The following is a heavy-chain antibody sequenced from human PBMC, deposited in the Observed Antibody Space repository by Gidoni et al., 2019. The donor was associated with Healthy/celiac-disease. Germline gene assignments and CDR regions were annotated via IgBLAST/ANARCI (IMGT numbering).Heavy chain of an antibody. CDR1: GFIFRSDG. CDR3: AKDPNDTGYNSFFDY. J-gene: IGHJ4*02. D-gene: IGHD1-1*01. Sequence: QVQLVESGGGVVQPGRSLRLSCAASGFIFRSDGMHWVRQAPGKGLEWVAVISYDGSNKYYADSVKGRFTISRDNSKNTLYLQMNSLRAEDTAVYYCAKDPNDTGYNSFFDYWGQGTLVTVSS. V-gene: IGHV3-30*18. CDR2: ISYDGSNK.